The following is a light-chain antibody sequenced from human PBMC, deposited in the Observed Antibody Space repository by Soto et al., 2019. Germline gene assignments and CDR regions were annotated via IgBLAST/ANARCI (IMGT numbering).Light chain of an antibody. CDR2: DVI. CDR1: SSDVGSNNF. J-gene: IGLJ2*01. Sequence: QFALPQPPSASGYLGQSVTISRTGTSSDVGSNNFVSWYQHHPGKAHKLMLYDVIKGPSGVPDRFSGSKSSNRASLTVSGLQAEDKADYYCSAYGGKNNLVVFGGGTKLTVL. CDR3: SAYGGKNNLVV. V-gene: IGLV2-8*01.